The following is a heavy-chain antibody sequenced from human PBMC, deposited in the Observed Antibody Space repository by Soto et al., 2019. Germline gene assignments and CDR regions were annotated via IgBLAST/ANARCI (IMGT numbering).Heavy chain of an antibody. D-gene: IGHD6-6*01. J-gene: IGHJ4*02. Sequence: EVQLVETGGGLIQPGGSLRLSCAASGFTVSGNYMSWVRQAPGKGLEWGSVIYNGGGTYYADSVKGRFTISRDNSKNTLYLQMNRLRAEDTAVYYCASTRGSSYDYCGQGTLVTVSS. CDR2: IYNGGGT. V-gene: IGHV3-53*02. CDR1: GFTVSGNY. CDR3: ASTRGSSYDY.